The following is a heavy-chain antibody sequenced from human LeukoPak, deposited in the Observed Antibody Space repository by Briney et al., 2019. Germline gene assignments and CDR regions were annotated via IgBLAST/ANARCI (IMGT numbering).Heavy chain of an antibody. D-gene: IGHD5-24*01. J-gene: IGHJ4*02. Sequence: PSETLSLTCTVSYDSISTNSYYWTWIRQPPGKGLEWVASLHYSGTPYYSPSLSSRISIFVDTSKRQFSLQVRSVTASDTAMYYCSRGDDSYKQGNFWGQGTLVTVSS. CDR2: LHYSGTP. CDR1: YDSISTNSYY. CDR3: SRGDDSYKQGNF. V-gene: IGHV4-39*01.